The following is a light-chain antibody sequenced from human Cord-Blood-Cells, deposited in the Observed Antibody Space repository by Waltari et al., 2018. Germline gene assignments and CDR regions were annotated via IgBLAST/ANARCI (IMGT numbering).Light chain of an antibody. CDR1: SSDVGGYNH. Sequence: QSALTQPASVSGSPGQSITISCTGTSSDVGGYNHVSWYQQHPGNAPKLMIYDVSNRPSGVSNRFSGSKSGNTASLTISGLQAEDEADYYCSSYTSSSTLVFGGGTKLTVL. CDR2: DVS. V-gene: IGLV2-14*01. CDR3: SSYTSSSTLV. J-gene: IGLJ3*02.